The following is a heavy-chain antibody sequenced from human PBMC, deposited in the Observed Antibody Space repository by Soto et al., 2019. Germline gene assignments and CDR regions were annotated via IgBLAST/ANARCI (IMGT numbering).Heavy chain of an antibody. CDR1: GFPLRNYA. Sequence: GSLRLSCPASGFPLRNYAMSWARQAPGKGLEWVSTISDSGDSTYYADSVKGRFTISRDNAKNTLYLQMNSLRGDDTAVYYCAGGAGWHTNHWGQGTLVTVSS. D-gene: IGHD6-19*01. CDR3: AGGAGWHTNH. CDR2: ISDSGDST. J-gene: IGHJ5*02. V-gene: IGHV3-23*01.